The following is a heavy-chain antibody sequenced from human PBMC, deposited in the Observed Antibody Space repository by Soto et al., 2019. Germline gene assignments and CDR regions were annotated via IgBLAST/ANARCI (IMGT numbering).Heavy chain of an antibody. CDR3: ARDGYGWDYYYYGMDV. J-gene: IGHJ6*02. CDR1: GYTFTSYG. V-gene: IGHV1-18*04. Sequence: GASVKVSCKASGYTFTSYGISWVRQAPGQGLEWMGWISAYNGNTNYAQKLQGRVTMTTDTSTSTAYMELRSLRPDDTAVYYCARDGYGWDYYYYGMDVWGQGTTVTVSS. D-gene: IGHD3-10*01. CDR2: ISAYNGNT.